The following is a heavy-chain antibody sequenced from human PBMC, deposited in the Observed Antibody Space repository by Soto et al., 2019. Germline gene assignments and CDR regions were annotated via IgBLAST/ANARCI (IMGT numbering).Heavy chain of an antibody. CDR2: ISYEGSNK. J-gene: IGHJ4*02. Sequence: QVQLVESGGGVVQPGRSLRLSCAASGFIFSSYGMHWVRQAPGKGLEWVAVISYEGSNKYYADSVKGRFTISRDNSKNTLYLKMNSLRAEDTAVYYCAKTRPPTVTTGYFDYWGQGTLVTVSS. V-gene: IGHV3-30*18. CDR1: GFIFSSYG. CDR3: AKTRPPTVTTGYFDY. D-gene: IGHD4-17*01.